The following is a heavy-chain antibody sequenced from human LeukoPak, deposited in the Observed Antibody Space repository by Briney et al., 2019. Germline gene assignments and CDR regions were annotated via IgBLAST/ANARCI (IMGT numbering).Heavy chain of an antibody. J-gene: IGHJ6*03. CDR2: IYYSGST. CDR1: GGSISSYY. Sequence: SETPSLTCTVSGGSISSYYWSWIRQPPGKGLEWIGYIYYSGSTNYNPSLKSRVTISVDTSKNQFSLKLSSVTAADTAVYYCARAYCSSTSCYLYYMDVWGKGTTVTVSS. D-gene: IGHD2-2*01. CDR3: ARAYCSSTSCYLYYMDV. V-gene: IGHV4-59*01.